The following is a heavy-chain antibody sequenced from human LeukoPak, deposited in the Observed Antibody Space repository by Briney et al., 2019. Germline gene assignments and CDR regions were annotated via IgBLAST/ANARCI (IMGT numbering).Heavy chain of an antibody. V-gene: IGHV1-69*04. D-gene: IGHD2-2*01. CDR1: GGTFSSYA. J-gene: IGHJ4*02. CDR2: IIPILGIA. Sequence: ASVKVSCKASGGTFSSYAISWVRQAPGQGLEWMGRIIPILGIANYAQKFQGRVTITADKSTSTAYMELNSLRSEDTAVYYCARAGYQLLDYWGQGTLVTVSS. CDR3: ARAGYQLLDY.